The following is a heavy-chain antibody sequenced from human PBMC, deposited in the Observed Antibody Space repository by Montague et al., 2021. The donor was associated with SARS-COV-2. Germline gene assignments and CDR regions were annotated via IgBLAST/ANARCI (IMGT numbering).Heavy chain of an antibody. D-gene: IGHD2-2*01. CDR2: INYSGSA. V-gene: IGHV4-59*01. Sequence: SETLSLTCTVSGGSISPYYWTWIRQSPGKGLEWIGYINYSGSANYNPSLKSRVTISVDTSKNQLSLNLSSVTAADTAVYYCARRGVVVIPAVEEYYYGMDVWGQGTTVTVSS. J-gene: IGHJ6*02. CDR1: GGSISPYY. CDR3: ARRGVVVIPAVEEYYYGMDV.